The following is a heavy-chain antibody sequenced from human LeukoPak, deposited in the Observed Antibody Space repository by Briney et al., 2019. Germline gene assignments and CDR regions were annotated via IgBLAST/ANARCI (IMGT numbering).Heavy chain of an antibody. CDR2: IYYSGST. J-gene: IGHJ4*02. D-gene: IGHD3-10*01. CDR3: ARHILLWFGELKATDKFDY. Sequence: PSETLSLTCTVSGGSISSSSYYWGWIRQPPGKGLEWIGSIYYSGSTYYNPSLKSRVTISVDTSKNQFSLKLSSVTAADTAVYYCARHILLWFGELKATDKFDYWGQGTLVTVSS. CDR1: GGSISSSSYY. V-gene: IGHV4-39*01.